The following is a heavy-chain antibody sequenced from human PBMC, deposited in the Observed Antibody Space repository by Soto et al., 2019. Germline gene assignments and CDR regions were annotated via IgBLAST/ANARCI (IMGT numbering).Heavy chain of an antibody. Sequence: PSETLSLTCTVSGGSISSGDYYWSWIRQPPGKGLEWIGYIYYSGSTYYNPSLKSRVTISVDTSKNQFSLKLSSVTAADTAVYYCARDGDYDSSGYYIDYWGQGTLVTVSS. D-gene: IGHD3-22*01. CDR1: GGSISSGDYY. CDR3: ARDGDYDSSGYYIDY. V-gene: IGHV4-30-4*01. J-gene: IGHJ4*02. CDR2: IYYSGST.